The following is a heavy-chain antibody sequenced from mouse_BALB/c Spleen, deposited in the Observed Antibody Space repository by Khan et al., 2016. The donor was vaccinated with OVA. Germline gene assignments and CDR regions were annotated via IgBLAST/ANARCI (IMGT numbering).Heavy chain of an antibody. D-gene: IGHD1-1*01. CDR1: GFTFSNYG. J-gene: IGHJ2*01. V-gene: IGHV5-17*02. Sequence: EVQLQESGGGLVQPRGSRKLSCAASGFTFSNYGMHWVRQAPEKGLEWVAFISGDTSTIYYADTVKGRFTISRDNPKNTLFLQMTSLMSEDTARYYCATSYFYGYYFDYWGPGTTLTVSS. CDR2: ISGDTSTI. CDR3: ATSYFYGYYFDY.